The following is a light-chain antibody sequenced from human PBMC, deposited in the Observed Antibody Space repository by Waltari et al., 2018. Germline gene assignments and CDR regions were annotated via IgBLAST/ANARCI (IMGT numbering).Light chain of an antibody. J-gene: IGKJ3*01. Sequence: EIVLTQSPGTLSLSPGERATLSCRASRSVSNTYLAWYQQKPGQAPRLLIYGTSTGATGIPARFSGSGSGTDFTLTISSLEAEDVAVYYCQHRDHWPPDATFGPGTKVDI. CDR2: GTS. V-gene: IGKV3D-20*02. CDR3: QHRDHWPPDAT. CDR1: RSVSNTY.